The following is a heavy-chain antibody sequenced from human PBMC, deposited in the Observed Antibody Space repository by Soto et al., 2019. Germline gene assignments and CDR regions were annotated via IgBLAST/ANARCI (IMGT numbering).Heavy chain of an antibody. CDR2: ISSSSSYI. J-gene: IGHJ6*02. D-gene: IGHD2-15*01. CDR3: ARDLAAVVVAAYGMDV. Sequence: EVQLVESGGGLVKPGGSLRLSCAASGFTFSSYSMNWVRQAPGKGLEWISSISSSSSYIYYADSVKGRFTISRDNAKNSLYLQMNSLRAEDTAVYYCARDLAAVVVAAYGMDVWGQGTTVTVSS. CDR1: GFTFSSYS. V-gene: IGHV3-21*01.